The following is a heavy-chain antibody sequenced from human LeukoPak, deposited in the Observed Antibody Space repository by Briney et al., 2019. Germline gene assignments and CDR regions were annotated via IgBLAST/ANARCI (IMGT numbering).Heavy chain of an antibody. J-gene: IGHJ4*02. CDR2: ISAYNGNT. D-gene: IGHD1-7*01. CDR3: ARLKRGTTWIHYFDY. Sequence: ASVKVSCKASGYTLTSYGISWVRQAPGQGLEWMGWISAYNGNTNYAQKLQGRVTMTTDTSTSTAYMELRSLRSDDTAVYYCARLKRGTTWIHYFDYWGQGTLVTVSS. V-gene: IGHV1-18*01. CDR1: GYTLTSYG.